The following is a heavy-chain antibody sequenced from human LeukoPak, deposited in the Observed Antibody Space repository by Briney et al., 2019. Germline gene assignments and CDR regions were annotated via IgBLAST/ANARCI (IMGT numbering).Heavy chain of an antibody. CDR1: GGSISSGGYY. Sequence: SETLSLTCTVSGGSISSGGYYWSWIRQPPGKGLEWIGYIYHSGSTYYNPSLKSRVTISVDTSKNQFSLELNSVTAADTAVYYCARHFTSLTGYSYYFDYWGQGTLVTVSS. V-gene: IGHV4-30-2*01. CDR2: IYHSGST. J-gene: IGHJ4*02. D-gene: IGHD3-9*01. CDR3: ARHFTSLTGYSYYFDY.